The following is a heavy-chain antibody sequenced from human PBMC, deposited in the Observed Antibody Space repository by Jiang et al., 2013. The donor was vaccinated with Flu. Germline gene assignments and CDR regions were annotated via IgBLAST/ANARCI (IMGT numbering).Heavy chain of an antibody. Sequence: LLKPSETLSLTCTVSGFSISNGYYWGLIRQPPGKGLEWIGTTYYSVNTYYNPSLKSRVTISIDTSKNQFSLKLSSVTAADTAVYYCARQNAGTSIDAFDLWGQGTMLTVSS. CDR1: GFSISNGYY. J-gene: IGHJ3*01. V-gene: IGHV4-38-2*02. CDR2: TYYSVNT. CDR3: ARQNAGTSIDAFDL. D-gene: IGHD6-13*01.